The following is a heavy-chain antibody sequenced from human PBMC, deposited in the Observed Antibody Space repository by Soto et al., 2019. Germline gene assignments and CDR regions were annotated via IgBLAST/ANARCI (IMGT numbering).Heavy chain of an antibody. CDR1: GFTISPFG. D-gene: IGHD3-10*01. Sequence: GGSLRLSCAVSGFTISPFGMSWVRQAPGKGLEWVSISDDRSYYADSVKGRFTISRDNSRNTLYLQMDSLTAADPAIYYCAKTYGPGNHYHASWGQGTLVTVSS. CDR2: SDDRS. CDR3: AKTYGPGNHYHAS. V-gene: IGHV3-23*01. J-gene: IGHJ5*02.